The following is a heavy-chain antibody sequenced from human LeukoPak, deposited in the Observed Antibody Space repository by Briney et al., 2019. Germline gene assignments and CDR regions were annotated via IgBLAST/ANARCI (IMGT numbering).Heavy chain of an antibody. D-gene: IGHD3-22*01. J-gene: IGHJ4*02. CDR2: TYYRSKWHN. CDR1: GDSVSNKNTA. V-gene: IGHV6-1*01. Sequence: SQTLSLTCAISGDSVSNKNTAWNWIRQSPSRGLEWLGRTYYRSKWHNTYAASVKSRITINPDTSKNQFSLQLNSVTPEDTAVYYCAKESSGSPGYWGQGTLVTVSS. CDR3: AKESSGSPGY.